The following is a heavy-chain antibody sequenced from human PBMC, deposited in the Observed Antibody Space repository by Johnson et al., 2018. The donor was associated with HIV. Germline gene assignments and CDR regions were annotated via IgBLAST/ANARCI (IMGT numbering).Heavy chain of an antibody. D-gene: IGHD6-13*01. J-gene: IGHJ3*02. CDR1: GFTVSSNY. CDR2: ITWTGGST. Sequence: VQLVESGGGLVQPGGSLRLSCTASGFTVSSNYMSWVRQATGKGLEWVSGITWTGGSTGYADFVKVRFTISRDNAKNALYLQMNSLRAEDTALYYCARGKGAAVGLDAFDIWGQGIRVTVSS. V-gene: IGHV3-20*04. CDR3: ARGKGAAVGLDAFDI.